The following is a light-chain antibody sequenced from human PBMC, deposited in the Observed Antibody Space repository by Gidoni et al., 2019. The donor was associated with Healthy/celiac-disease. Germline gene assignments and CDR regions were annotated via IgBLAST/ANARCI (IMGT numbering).Light chain of an antibody. CDR1: QSFSSSY. J-gene: IGKJ1*01. CDR3: QQYGSSPWT. V-gene: IGKV3-20*01. Sequence: IVLTQSQGTLSLSPGERATLSCRASQSFSSSYLAWYQQKPGQAPRLLIYGASSRATGIPDRFSGSGSGTDFTLTISRLEPEDFAVYYCQQYGSSPWTFXXXTKVEIK. CDR2: GAS.